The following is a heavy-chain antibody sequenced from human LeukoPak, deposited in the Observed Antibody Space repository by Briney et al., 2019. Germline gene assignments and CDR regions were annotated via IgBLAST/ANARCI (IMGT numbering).Heavy chain of an antibody. V-gene: IGHV1-24*01. J-gene: IGHJ4*02. Sequence: ASVKVSCKVSGYTLTELSMPWVRQAPGKGLEWMGGFDPEDGETIYAQKFQGRVTMTEDTSTDTAYMELSSLRSEDTAVYYCATSRGYCSSTSCSGVFDYWGQGTLVTVSS. CDR1: GYTLTELS. D-gene: IGHD2-2*01. CDR2: FDPEDGET. CDR3: ATSRGYCSSTSCSGVFDY.